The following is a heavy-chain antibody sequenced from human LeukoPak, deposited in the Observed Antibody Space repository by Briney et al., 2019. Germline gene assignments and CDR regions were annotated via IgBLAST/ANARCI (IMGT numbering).Heavy chain of an antibody. CDR1: GGSIGSYY. Sequence: SETLSLTCTVSGGSIGSYYWSWIRQPPGKGLEWIGYIYYSGSTNYNPSLKSRVTISIDTSKNQFSLKLASVTPADTAVYFCARGPYSSSWSFDYWGQGLLLTVSS. D-gene: IGHD6-13*01. CDR2: IYYSGST. V-gene: IGHV4-59*01. CDR3: ARGPYSSSWSFDY. J-gene: IGHJ4*02.